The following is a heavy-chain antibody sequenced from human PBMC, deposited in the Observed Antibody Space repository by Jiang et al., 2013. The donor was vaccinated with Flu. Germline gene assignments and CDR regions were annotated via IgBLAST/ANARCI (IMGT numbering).Heavy chain of an antibody. V-gene: IGHV4-59*12. CDR3: ARGVVAAAGYDY. CDR1: GGSISSYY. J-gene: IGHJ4*02. D-gene: IGHD6-13*01. CDR2: IYYSGST. Sequence: GSGLVKPSETLSPTCTVSGGSISSYYWSWIRQPPGKGLEWIGYIYYSGSTNYNPSLKSRVTISVDTSKNQFSLKVSSVTAADTAVYWCARGVVAAAGYDYWGQGALVTVSS.